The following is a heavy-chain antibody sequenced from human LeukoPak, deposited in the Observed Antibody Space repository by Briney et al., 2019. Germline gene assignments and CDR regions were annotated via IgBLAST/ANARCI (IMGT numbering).Heavy chain of an antibody. CDR2: ISGPGGGT. CDR1: GFTFDFSDYV. J-gene: IGHJ4*02. CDR3: AKLTTS. Sequence: GGSLRLSCVGSGFTFDFSDYVMGWVRQTPGKGLQWISAISGPGGGTYYADSVKGRFTISRDNSNNTLYLQMNSLRAEDTAVYYCAKLTTSWGQGTLVTVSS. D-gene: IGHD4-11*01. V-gene: IGHV3-23*01.